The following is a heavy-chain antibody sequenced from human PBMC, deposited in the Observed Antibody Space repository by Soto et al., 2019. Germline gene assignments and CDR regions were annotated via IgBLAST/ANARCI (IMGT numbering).Heavy chain of an antibody. CDR1: GGSISSGGYS. CDR3: ARGGGGVGMLTLFDY. V-gene: IGHV4-30-2*01. J-gene: IGHJ4*02. CDR2: IYHSGST. Sequence: QLQLQESGSGLVKPSQTLSLTCAVSGGSISSGGYSWSWSRQPPGKGLEGIGYIYHSGSTYYNPSLKGRVTLAVDRSKNQISLKARSVTAAATAVYYCARGGGGVGMLTLFDYWGQGTLVTVSS. D-gene: IGHD7-27*01.